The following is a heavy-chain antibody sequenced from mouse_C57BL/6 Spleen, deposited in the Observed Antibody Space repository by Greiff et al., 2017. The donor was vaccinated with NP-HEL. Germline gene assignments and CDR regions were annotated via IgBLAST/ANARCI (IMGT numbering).Heavy chain of an antibody. CDR2: IYPRDGST. J-gene: IGHJ2*01. V-gene: IGHV1-78*01. CDR1: GYTFTDHT. CDR3: ARSGYYDPYYFDY. D-gene: IGHD2-4*01. Sequence: QVQLQQSDAELVKPGASVKISCKVSGYTFTDHTIHWMKQRPEQGLEWIGYIYPRDGSTTYTEQFKGTATLTADKSSRTAYMQLNSLTSEDSAVYFCARSGYYDPYYFDYWGQGTTLTVSS.